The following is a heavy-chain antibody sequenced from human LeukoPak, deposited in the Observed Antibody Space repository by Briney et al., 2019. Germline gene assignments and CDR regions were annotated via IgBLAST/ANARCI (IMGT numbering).Heavy chain of an antibody. CDR2: INHSGST. V-gene: IGHV4-34*01. Sequence: PSETLSLTCAVYGGSFSGYYWSWIRQPPGKGLEWIGEINHSGSTNYNPSLKSRVTISVDTSKNQFSLKLSSVTAADTAVYYCARGPLGSGSYYGSSYWGQGTLVTVSS. J-gene: IGHJ4*02. D-gene: IGHD1-26*01. CDR3: ARGPLGSGSYYGSSY. CDR1: GGSFSGYY.